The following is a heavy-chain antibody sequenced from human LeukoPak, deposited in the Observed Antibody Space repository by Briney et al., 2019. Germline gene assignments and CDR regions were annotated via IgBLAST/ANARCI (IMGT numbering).Heavy chain of an antibody. D-gene: IGHD2/OR15-2a*01. CDR2: INGATGNT. J-gene: IGHJ6*02. CDR3: ARSIIIVPNTSYYYYYMDV. V-gene: IGHV1-3*01. CDR1: GYTFTSHA. Sequence: ASVKVSCKASGYTFTSHALHWVRQAPGEGLEWMAWINGATGNTEYSQKFQARVTITRDTSASTAYMELSSLRSEDTAVYYRARSIIIVPNTSYYYYYMDVWGQGTTVTVSS.